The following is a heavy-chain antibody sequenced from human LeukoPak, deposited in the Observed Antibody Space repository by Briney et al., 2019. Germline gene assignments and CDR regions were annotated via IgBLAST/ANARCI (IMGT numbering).Heavy chain of an antibody. CDR2: INPSGGST. Sequence: GASVKVSCKASGYTFTSYYMHWVRQAPGQGLEWMGIINPSGGSTSHAQKFQGRVTMTRDTSTSTVYMELSSLRSEDTAVYYCARGGPLYCSGGSCYSRPYYYYGMDVWGQGTTVTVSS. CDR1: GYTFTSYY. CDR3: ARGGPLYCSGGSCYSRPYYYYGMDV. J-gene: IGHJ6*02. V-gene: IGHV1-46*01. D-gene: IGHD2-15*01.